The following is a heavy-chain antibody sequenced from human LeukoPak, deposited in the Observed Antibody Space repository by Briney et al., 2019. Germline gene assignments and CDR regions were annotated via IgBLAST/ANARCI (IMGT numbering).Heavy chain of an antibody. D-gene: IGHD3-3*01. CDR1: GFTFSSYA. J-gene: IGHJ3*02. Sequence: GGSLRLPCAASGFTFSSYAMHWVRQAPGKGLEWVAVISYDGSNKYYADSVKGRFTISRDNSKNTLYLQMNSLRAEDTAVYYCARDPRFLEWSPGGAFDIWGQGTMVTVSS. CDR2: ISYDGSNK. CDR3: ARDPRFLEWSPGGAFDI. V-gene: IGHV3-30-3*01.